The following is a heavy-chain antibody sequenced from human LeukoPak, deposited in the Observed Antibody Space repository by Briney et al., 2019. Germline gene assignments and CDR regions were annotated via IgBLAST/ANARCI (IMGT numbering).Heavy chain of an antibody. V-gene: IGHV4-61*02. CDR2: IYTSGST. CDR1: GGSISSGSYY. Sequence: SETLSLTCTVSGGSISSGSYYWSWIRQPAGKGLEWIGRIYTSGSTNYNPSLKSRVTISVDTSKNQFSLKLSSVTAADTAVYYCARVGLVGWFGEYYDYWGQGTLVTVSS. CDR3: ARVGLVGWFGEYYDY. D-gene: IGHD3-10*01. J-gene: IGHJ4*02.